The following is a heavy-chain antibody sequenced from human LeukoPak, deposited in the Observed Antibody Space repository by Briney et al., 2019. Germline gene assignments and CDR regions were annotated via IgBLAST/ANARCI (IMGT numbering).Heavy chain of an antibody. V-gene: IGHV1-69*13. Sequence: GASVKVSCKASGGTFSSYAISWVRQAPGQGLEWMGGIIPIFGTANYAQKFQGRVTITADESTSTAYMELSSLRSEDTAVYYCAGRLMVRGVIGLWFDPWGQGTLVTVSS. CDR2: IIPIFGTA. CDR1: GGTFSSYA. J-gene: IGHJ5*02. CDR3: AGRLMVRGVIGLWFDP. D-gene: IGHD3-10*01.